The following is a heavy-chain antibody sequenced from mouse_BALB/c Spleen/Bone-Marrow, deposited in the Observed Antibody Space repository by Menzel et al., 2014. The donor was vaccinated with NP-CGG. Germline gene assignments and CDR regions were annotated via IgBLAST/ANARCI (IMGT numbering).Heavy chain of an antibody. D-gene: IGHD1-1*01. CDR3: ARGGYYGSSYEDYAMDC. CDR2: ILPGSGST. CDR1: GYTFSSYW. Sequence: QVQLQQSGAELMKPGASVKITCKATGYTFSSYWIEWVKQRPGHGLEWIGEILPGSGSTNYNEKFKGKATFTADTSSNTAYMQLSSLTSEDSAVYYCARGGYYGSSYEDYAMDCWGQGTSVTVSS. J-gene: IGHJ4*01. V-gene: IGHV1-9*01.